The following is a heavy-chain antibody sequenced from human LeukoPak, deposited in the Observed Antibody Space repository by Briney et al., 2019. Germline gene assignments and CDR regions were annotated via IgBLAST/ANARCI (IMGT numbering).Heavy chain of an antibody. Sequence: SETLSLTCTVSGYSIRSGFYWGWIRQAPGKGLEWIGSIFQGGTTFYNPSLKSRVIISADTSNNEFSPKLSSVTAADTAVYYCARIGTAMIDYWGQGTLVTVSS. V-gene: IGHV4-38-2*02. CDR1: GYSIRSGFY. CDR2: IFQGGTT. CDR3: ARIGTAMIDY. J-gene: IGHJ4*02. D-gene: IGHD5-18*01.